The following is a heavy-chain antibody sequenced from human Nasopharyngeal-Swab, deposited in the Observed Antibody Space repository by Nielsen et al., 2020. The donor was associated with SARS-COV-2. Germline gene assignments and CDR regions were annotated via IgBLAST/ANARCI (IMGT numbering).Heavy chain of an antibody. V-gene: IGHV3-13*01. CDR1: GFTFSSHD. CDR2: IGNAGDT. J-gene: IGHJ6*02. D-gene: IGHD4/OR15-4a*01. CDR3: ARRPAGAGARNYYGMDV. Sequence: ESLKISCAASGFTFSSHDMLWVRQATGNGLEWVSAIGNAGDTYYPVSVKGRFTISRENAKNSLYLQKNSLSARDTAVDYCARRPAGAGARNYYGMDVWGQGTTVTVSS.